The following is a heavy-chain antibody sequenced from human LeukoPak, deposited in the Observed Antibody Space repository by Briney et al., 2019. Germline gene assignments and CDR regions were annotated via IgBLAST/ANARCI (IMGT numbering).Heavy chain of an antibody. J-gene: IGHJ3*02. V-gene: IGHV3-21*01. D-gene: IGHD1-20*01. CDR2: LSSTGSYI. CDR1: GFTFSSYS. CDR3: ARASSLTGDAFDI. Sequence: GGSLRLSCEASGFTFSSYSMNWVRQAQGKGLEWVSSLSSTGSYIYYADSVKGRFTISRDNAKNSLYLQMNSLRAEDTAVYYCARASSLTGDAFDIWGQGTMVTVSS.